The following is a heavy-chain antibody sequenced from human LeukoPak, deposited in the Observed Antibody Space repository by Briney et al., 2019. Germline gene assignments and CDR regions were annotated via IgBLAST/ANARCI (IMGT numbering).Heavy chain of an antibody. CDR1: GGSISSDNYY. Sequence: SETLSLTCTVSGGSISSDNYYWGWVRQPPGKGLEWIGSISYSGSTYYNPSLNIRVTISVDTSQNQFSLKLISVTAADTAVYYCARHYYGSGINWFDPWGQGTLVTVSS. V-gene: IGHV4-39*01. CDR2: ISYSGST. CDR3: ARHYYGSGINWFDP. D-gene: IGHD3-10*01. J-gene: IGHJ5*02.